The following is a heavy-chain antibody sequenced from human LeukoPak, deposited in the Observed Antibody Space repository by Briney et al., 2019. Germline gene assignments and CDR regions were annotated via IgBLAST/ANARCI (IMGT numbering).Heavy chain of an antibody. D-gene: IGHD3-22*01. CDR1: GGSFSGYY. CDR3: ARLYGLVDYYYDSSGYEYYFDY. Sequence: SETLSLTCAVYGGSFSGYYWSWIRQPPGKGLEWIGEINHSGSTNYNPSLKSRVTISVDTSKNQFSLKLSSVTAADTAVYYCARLYGLVDYYYDSSGYEYYFDYWGQGTLVTVSS. V-gene: IGHV4-34*01. CDR2: INHSGST. J-gene: IGHJ4*02.